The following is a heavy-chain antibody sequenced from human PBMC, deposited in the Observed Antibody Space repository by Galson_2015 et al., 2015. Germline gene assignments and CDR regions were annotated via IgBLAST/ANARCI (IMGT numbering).Heavy chain of an antibody. J-gene: IGHJ5*02. CDR2: IWYDGSNK. Sequence: CAASGFTFSSYGMHWVRQAPGKGLEWVAVIWYDGSNKYYADSVKGRFTISRDNSKNTLYLQMNSLRAEDTAVYYCARSGNDYYGSGSYGWFDPWGQGTLVTVSS. CDR3: ARSGNDYYGSGSYGWFDP. D-gene: IGHD3-10*01. V-gene: IGHV3-33*01. CDR1: GFTFSSYG.